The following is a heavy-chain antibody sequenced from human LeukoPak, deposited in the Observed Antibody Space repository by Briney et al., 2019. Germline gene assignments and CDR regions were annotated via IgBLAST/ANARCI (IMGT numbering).Heavy chain of an antibody. D-gene: IGHD7-27*01. CDR3: ARGANWGSPDY. V-gene: IGHV4-59*01. J-gene: IGHJ4*02. CDR2: IYYSGTT. Sequence: SETLSLTCTVSGGSISSDYWSWIRQSPGKGLEWIGYIYYSGTTSYNPSLKSRVTISLVTSKNQFSLKLSSVTAADTAVYYCARGANWGSPDYWGQGTLVTVSS. CDR1: GGSISSDY.